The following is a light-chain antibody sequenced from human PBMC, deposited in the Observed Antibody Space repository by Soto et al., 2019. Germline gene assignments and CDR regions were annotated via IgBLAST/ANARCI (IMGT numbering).Light chain of an antibody. CDR1: QAVSIS. CDR2: AAS. J-gene: IGKJ4*01. Sequence: DLQMTQSPSSLSASIGDRVTITCRASQAVSISLNWYQQKSGKAPTLLIYAASTLQSGVPSRFSGSGSGTEFTLTISSLQPEDFATYYCQHSSSIPLTFGGGTKVEIK. CDR3: QHSSSIPLT. V-gene: IGKV1-39*01.